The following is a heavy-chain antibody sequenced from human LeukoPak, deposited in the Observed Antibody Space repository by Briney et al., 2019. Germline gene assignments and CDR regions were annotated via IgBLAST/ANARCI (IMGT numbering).Heavy chain of an antibody. CDR2: ISYDGSNK. J-gene: IGHJ6*04. CDR3: AELGITMIGGV. V-gene: IGHV3-30*18. D-gene: IGHD3-10*02. CDR1: GFTFSNYG. Sequence: GGSLRLSCAASGFTFSNYGMHWVRQAPGKGLEWVAVISYDGSNKYYADSVKGRFTISRDNAKNSLYLQMNSLRAEDTAVYYCAELGITMIGGVWGKGTTVTISS.